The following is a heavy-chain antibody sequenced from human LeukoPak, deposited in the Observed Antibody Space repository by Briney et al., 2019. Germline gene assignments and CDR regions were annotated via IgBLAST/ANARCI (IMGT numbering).Heavy chain of an antibody. Sequence: RTGGSLRLSCAASGFTFSSYWMSWVRQAPGKGLEWVANIKQDGREKYYVDSVKGRFTISRDNAKNSLYLQMNSLRAEDTAVYYCAKDEPELFDAFDIWGQGTMVTVSS. CDR1: GFTFSSYW. V-gene: IGHV3-7*03. CDR2: IKQDGREK. J-gene: IGHJ3*02. D-gene: IGHD1-26*01. CDR3: AKDEPELFDAFDI.